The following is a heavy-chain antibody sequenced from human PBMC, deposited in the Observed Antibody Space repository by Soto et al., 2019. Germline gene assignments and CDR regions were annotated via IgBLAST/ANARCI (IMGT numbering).Heavy chain of an antibody. J-gene: IGHJ4*02. V-gene: IGHV3-23*01. D-gene: IGHD1-7*01. Sequence: GGSLRLSCAASGFTFSSYAMSWVRQAPGKGLEWVSAISGSGGSTYYADSVKGRFTISRDNSKNTLYLQMNSLRAEDTAVYYCAKDIGLLELVSCFDYWGQGTLVTVSS. CDR1: GFTFSSYA. CDR3: AKDIGLLELVSCFDY. CDR2: ISGSGGST.